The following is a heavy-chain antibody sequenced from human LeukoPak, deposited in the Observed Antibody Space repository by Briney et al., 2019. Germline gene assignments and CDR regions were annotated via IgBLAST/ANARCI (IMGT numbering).Heavy chain of an antibody. D-gene: IGHD5-12*01. CDR3: ASESGYKPAGGDY. Sequence: PGGSLRLSCAASGFTFSSYAMSWVRQAPGKGLEWVSVISGSGGRTYYADSVKGRFTISRDNAKNSLYLQMNSLRAEDTAVYYCASESGYKPAGGDYWGQGTLVTVSS. J-gene: IGHJ4*02. CDR2: ISGSGGRT. V-gene: IGHV3-23*01. CDR1: GFTFSSYA.